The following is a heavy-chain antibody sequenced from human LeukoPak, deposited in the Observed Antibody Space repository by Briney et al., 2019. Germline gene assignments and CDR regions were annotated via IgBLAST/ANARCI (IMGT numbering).Heavy chain of an antibody. CDR2: ITNSGTTI. V-gene: IGHV3-11*01. D-gene: IGHD3-9*01. Sequence: GGSLRLSCAASGFIFSDYNMNWVRQAPGKGLEWVSYITNSGTTIHYADSVKGRLTISRDNAKNSLYLQMNSLRAEDTAVYYCARSIGLTGGGVDVWGQGTTVTVSS. CDR1: GFIFSDYN. J-gene: IGHJ6*02. CDR3: ARSIGLTGGGVDV.